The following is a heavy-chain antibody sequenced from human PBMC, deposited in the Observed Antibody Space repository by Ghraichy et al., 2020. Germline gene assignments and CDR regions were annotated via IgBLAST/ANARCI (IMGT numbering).Heavy chain of an antibody. V-gene: IGHV3-7*03. J-gene: IGHJ3*02. D-gene: IGHD4-11*01. CDR3: GRGGPDNSNYAVDI. Sequence: GESLNISCAASGFSFRSYWMTWVRQAPGKGLEWVANIKIDETEKYYVGSVKGRFTISRDNAKNSLYLQMNSLRAEDTALYYCGRGGPDNSNYAVDILGQGTMVTVSS. CDR2: IKIDETEK. CDR1: GFSFRSYW.